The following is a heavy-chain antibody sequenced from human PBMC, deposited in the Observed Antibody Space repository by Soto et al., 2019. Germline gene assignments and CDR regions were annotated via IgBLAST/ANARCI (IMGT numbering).Heavy chain of an antibody. V-gene: IGHV1-46*01. D-gene: IGHD2-21*02. CDR2: SNPGGQRT. Sequence: ASVKVSCKASGYTFTSYYIHWVRQAPGQGLEWAAMSNPGGQRTNYAQTFQGRVTLTRDTSTGTVDMELSSLTSDDTAVYYCARGPSCGGDCYLFDYWGQGSLVTVSS. CDR3: ARGPSCGGDCYLFDY. J-gene: IGHJ4*02. CDR1: GYTFTSYY.